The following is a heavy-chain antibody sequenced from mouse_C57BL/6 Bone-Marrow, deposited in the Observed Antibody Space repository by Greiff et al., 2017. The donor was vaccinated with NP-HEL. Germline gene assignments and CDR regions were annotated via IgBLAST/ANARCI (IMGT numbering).Heavy chain of an antibody. V-gene: IGHV5-15*01. CDR2: ISNLAYSI. CDR1: GFTFSDYG. Sequence: EVKVVESGGGLVQPGGSLKLSCAASGFTFSDYGMAWVRQAPRKGPEGVAFISNLAYSIYSADTVTGRFTISRENAKNTLYLEMSSLRSEDTAMYYCARHDEGNYFDYWGQGTTLTVSS. CDR3: ARHDEGNYFDY. J-gene: IGHJ2*01.